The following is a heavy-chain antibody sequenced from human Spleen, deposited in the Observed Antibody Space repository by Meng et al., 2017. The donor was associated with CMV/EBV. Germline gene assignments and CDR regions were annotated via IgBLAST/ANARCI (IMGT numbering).Heavy chain of an antibody. CDR3: AQGIYYYDSSGQTFDY. CDR2: IYWNDDK. Sequence: FSLGTSGVGVGWIRQPPGKALEWLALIYWNDDKRYSPSLRSRVTITKGASKNQVVLKMINMDPVDTGTYYCAQGIYYYDSSGQTFDYWGQGTLVTVSS. V-gene: IGHV2-5*01. D-gene: IGHD3-22*01. CDR1: FSLGTSGVG. J-gene: IGHJ4*02.